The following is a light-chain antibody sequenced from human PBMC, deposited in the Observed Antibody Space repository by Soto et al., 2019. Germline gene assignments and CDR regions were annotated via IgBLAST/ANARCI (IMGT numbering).Light chain of an antibody. CDR3: KQYGNSPQIT. CDR2: GAS. CDR1: QSVRNSY. J-gene: IGKJ5*01. V-gene: IGKV3-20*01. Sequence: EIVLTQSPGTLSLSPGERATLSCRASQSVRNSYLAWYQQKPGQAPRLLMSGASRWSTVIPDRFSGTGSGTDFPLPISRLEPEDFAFYYCKQYGNSPQITFGQGPRLELK.